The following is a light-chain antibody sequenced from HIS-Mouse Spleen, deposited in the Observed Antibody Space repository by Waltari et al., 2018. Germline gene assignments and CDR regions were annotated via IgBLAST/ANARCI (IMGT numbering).Light chain of an antibody. Sequence: DILMTQSPSSLSASVPDRFTITCRASQGISNYLAWYQHKPGKVPKLLIYAASTLQSGVPSRFSGSGSGTDFTLTISSLQPEDVATYYCQKYNSAPRTFGQGTKVEIK. CDR1: QGISNY. CDR3: QKYNSAPRT. CDR2: AAS. V-gene: IGKV1-27*01. J-gene: IGKJ1*01.